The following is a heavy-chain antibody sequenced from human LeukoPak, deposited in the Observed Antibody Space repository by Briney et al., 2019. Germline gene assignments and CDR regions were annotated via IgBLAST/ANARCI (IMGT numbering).Heavy chain of an antibody. CDR1: GGSISSYY. V-gene: IGHV4-59*01. J-gene: IGHJ4*02. Sequence: SETLSLTCTVSGGSISSYYWSWIRQPPGKGLEWIGYIYYSGSTNYNPSLKSRVTISVDTSKNQFSLKLSSVTAADTAVYYCARDILDYYGSGSITEDYWGQGTLVTVSS. D-gene: IGHD3-10*01. CDR3: ARDILDYYGSGSITEDY. CDR2: IYYSGST.